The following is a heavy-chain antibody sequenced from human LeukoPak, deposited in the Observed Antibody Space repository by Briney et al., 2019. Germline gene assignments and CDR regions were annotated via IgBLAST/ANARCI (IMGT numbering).Heavy chain of an antibody. Sequence: PGGSLRLSCAASGFTFSSYSMNWVRQAPGKGLEWVSSISSSSSYIYYADSVKGRFTISRDNSKNTLYLQMNSLRAEDTAVYYCARIGRLGELSFAPDAFDIWGQGTMVTVSS. CDR1: GFTFSSYS. CDR2: ISSSSSYI. D-gene: IGHD3-16*02. J-gene: IGHJ3*02. V-gene: IGHV3-21*04. CDR3: ARIGRLGELSFAPDAFDI.